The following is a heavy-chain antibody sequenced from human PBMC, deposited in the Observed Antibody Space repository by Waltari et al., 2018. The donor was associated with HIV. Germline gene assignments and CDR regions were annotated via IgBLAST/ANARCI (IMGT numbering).Heavy chain of an antibody. Sequence: QVQLVQSGAEVKKPGASVKVSSKASGSTFTGNQMHWVRQAPRKGLEWMGRISPKRGGTNYAQKVQGRGTMTRDTSISTAYMELSRLRSDDTAVYYCARGPYHYDSSDLGRGALDIWGQGTMVTVSS. D-gene: IGHD3-22*01. CDR1: GSTFTGNQ. CDR2: ISPKRGGT. CDR3: ARGPYHYDSSDLGRGALDI. V-gene: IGHV1-2*06. J-gene: IGHJ3*02.